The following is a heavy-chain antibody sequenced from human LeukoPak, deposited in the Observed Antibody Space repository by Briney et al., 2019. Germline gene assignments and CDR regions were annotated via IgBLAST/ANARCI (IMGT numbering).Heavy chain of an antibody. Sequence: GGSLRLSCAASGFTFSSYEMNWVRQAPGKGPEWVSYISSRGSTIYYADSVEGRFTISRDNAKNSLYLQMNSLRAEETGVYYCARGWQSFDYWGQGTLVTVSS. CDR3: ARGWQSFDY. CDR2: ISSRGSTI. CDR1: GFTFSSYE. V-gene: IGHV3-48*03. D-gene: IGHD5-24*01. J-gene: IGHJ4*02.